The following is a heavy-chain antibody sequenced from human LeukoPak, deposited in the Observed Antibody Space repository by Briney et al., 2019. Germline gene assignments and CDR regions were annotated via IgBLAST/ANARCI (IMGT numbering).Heavy chain of an antibody. CDR2: ISHTGNT. V-gene: IGHV4-34*01. CDR3: ARGPGHSFKY. CDR1: DVSFTNYY. J-gene: IGHJ4*02. D-gene: IGHD1-1*01. Sequence: PSETLSLTCAVPDVSFTNYYWTWIRPSPGKGLEWLGEISHTGNTHYNPSLKSRVTASVDISADMSTTRVSLNLKSVTAADTAIYYCARGPGHSFKYWGQGTRVTVSS.